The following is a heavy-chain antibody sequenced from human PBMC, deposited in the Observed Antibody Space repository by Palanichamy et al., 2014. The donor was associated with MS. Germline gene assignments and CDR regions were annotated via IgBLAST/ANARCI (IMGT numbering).Heavy chain of an antibody. J-gene: IGHJ4*02. V-gene: IGHV3-30*18. CDR2: LSHDGKKT. D-gene: IGHD3-3*01. CDR3: AKEMTRSGRRYSELLPFDS. Sequence: LAESGGGVVQPGRSLRLSCAASGFTFGRFALHWVRQAPGKGLEWVAALSHDGKKTYYRESVKGRFTISRDNTKYTLLLQMSNLRAADTALYYCAKEMTRSGRRYSELLPFDSWGQGTLVIVSS. CDR1: GFTFGRFA.